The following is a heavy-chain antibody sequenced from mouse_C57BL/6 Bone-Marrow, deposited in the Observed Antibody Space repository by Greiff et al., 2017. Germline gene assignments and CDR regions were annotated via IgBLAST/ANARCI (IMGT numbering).Heavy chain of an antibody. Sequence: EVQLVESGTVLARPGASVKMSCTTSGYTFTSYWMHWVKQRPGQGLEWIGAIYPGNSDTSYNQKFKGKAKLTAVTSASTAYMELIILTNEDSAVYYCTRSDCIYYYAMDYWGQGTSVTVSS. CDR2: IYPGNSDT. V-gene: IGHV1-5*01. CDR3: TRSDCIYYYAMDY. CDR1: GYTFTSYW. J-gene: IGHJ4*01.